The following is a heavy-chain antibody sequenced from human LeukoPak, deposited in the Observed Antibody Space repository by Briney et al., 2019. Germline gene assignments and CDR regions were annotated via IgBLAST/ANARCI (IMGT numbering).Heavy chain of an antibody. D-gene: IGHD3-22*01. Sequence: GGSLRLSCAASGFPFCTYEMNCVRHAPGRGLEWVSYISSSCDTLHYADEVTVRFPISKDNANTSPYLQMNHMRAQDTAVYYCARDNYDSSTPYFFDYWGQGTLVTVSS. V-gene: IGHV3-48*03. CDR1: GFPFCTYE. CDR2: ISSSCDTL. CDR3: ARDNYDSSTPYFFDY. J-gene: IGHJ4*02.